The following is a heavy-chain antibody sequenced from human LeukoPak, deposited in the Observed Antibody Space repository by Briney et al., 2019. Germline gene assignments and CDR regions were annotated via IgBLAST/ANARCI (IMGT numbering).Heavy chain of an antibody. V-gene: IGHV4-34*01. CDR2: FTYSGTT. CDR3: ARADVDYPSYSGFFDN. Sequence: SETLSLTCAVSGASLRNYFWNWIRQPPGKGLEWLGEFTYSGTTNSNPSLRSRLSVSIDTSKNQFSLRLTSVTAADTGVYFCARADVDYPSYSGFFDNWGQGVLVTVSS. D-gene: IGHD6-19*01. J-gene: IGHJ4*02. CDR1: GASLRNYF.